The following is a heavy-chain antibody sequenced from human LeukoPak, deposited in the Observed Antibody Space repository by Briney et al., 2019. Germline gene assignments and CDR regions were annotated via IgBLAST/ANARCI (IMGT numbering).Heavy chain of an antibody. CDR1: GFTFISYA. V-gene: IGHV3-23*01. CDR2: ISGSGGST. J-gene: IGHJ3*02. D-gene: IGHD3-9*01. CDR3: ATEFAIRYFDWLPGSPFDI. Sequence: PGWSLRLSCAASGFTFISYAMSWVRQAPGKCLEWVSAISGSGGSTYYADSVKGRFTISRDNSRNTLYLQMNSLRAEDTAVYYFATEFAIRYFDWLPGSPFDIWGQGTMVTVSS.